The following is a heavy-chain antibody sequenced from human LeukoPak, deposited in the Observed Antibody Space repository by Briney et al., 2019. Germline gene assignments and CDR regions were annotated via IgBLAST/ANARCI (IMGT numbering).Heavy chain of an antibody. V-gene: IGHV5-51*01. D-gene: IGHD2-15*01. CDR3: ARLPKDIVVVVAATH. CDR1: GDSFTSYW. J-gene: IGHJ4*02. Sequence: GESLKISCKGSGDSFTSYWIGWVGQMPGKGLEWMGIIYPGDSDTRYSPSCQGQVTISADKSISTAYLQWSSLKASDTAMYYCARLPKDIVVVVAATHWGQGTLVTVSS. CDR2: IYPGDSDT.